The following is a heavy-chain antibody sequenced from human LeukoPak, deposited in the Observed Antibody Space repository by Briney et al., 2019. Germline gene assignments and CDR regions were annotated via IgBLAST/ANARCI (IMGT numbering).Heavy chain of an antibody. CDR3: ARPTVTTIGGFVY. CDR1: GGSISSYY. CDR2: IYNDWST. D-gene: IGHD4-11*01. V-gene: IGHV4-4*07. Sequence: PSETLSLTCTVSGGSISSYYWTWIRQPPGKGLEWIGRIYNDWSTNYNTSLKRRVTISVDTSKKQFSLKLSSVTAADTAVYYCARPTVTTIGGFVYWGQGTLVTVSS. J-gene: IGHJ4*02.